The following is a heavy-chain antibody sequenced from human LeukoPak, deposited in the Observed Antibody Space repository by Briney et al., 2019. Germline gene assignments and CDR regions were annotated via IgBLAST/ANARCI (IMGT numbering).Heavy chain of an antibody. CDR2: IGSRSDYI. CDR1: GFTFSSYT. CDR3: AKTLGGSFDY. Sequence: GGSLRLSCAASGFTFSSYTMSWVRQAPGKGLEWASCIGSRSDYIYSADSVKGRFTISRDNAKNSLYLQMNSLRAEDTAVYYCAKTLGGSFDYWGQGTLVTVSS. J-gene: IGHJ4*02. V-gene: IGHV3-21*01.